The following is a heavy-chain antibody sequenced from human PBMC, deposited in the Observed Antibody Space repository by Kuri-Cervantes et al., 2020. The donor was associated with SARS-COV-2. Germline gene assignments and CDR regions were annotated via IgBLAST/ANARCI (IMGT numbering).Heavy chain of an antibody. Sequence: GESLKISCAASGFTVSSNYMSWVRQAPGKGLEWVSVIYSGGSTYYADSVKGRFTISRDNSKNTLYLQMNSLRAEDTAVYYCARDNYCSGGSCYSYYYGMEVWGQGTTVTVSS. CDR3: ARDNYCSGGSCYSYYYGMEV. CDR2: IYSGGST. D-gene: IGHD2-15*01. CDR1: GFTVSSNY. V-gene: IGHV3-53*01. J-gene: IGHJ6*02.